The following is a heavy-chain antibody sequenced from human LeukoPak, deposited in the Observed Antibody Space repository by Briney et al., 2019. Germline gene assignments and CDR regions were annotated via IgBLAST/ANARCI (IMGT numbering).Heavy chain of an antibody. CDR1: GFRFSNHW. Sequence: HPGGSLRLSCETSGFRFSNHWMSWVRQAPGKGLEWEANIKEDGSEEYYVESVKGRFTISRDNVKNSLYLQMNSLRAEDTARYYCAREDGSYDSNGYYFDYWGQGTLVTVSS. CDR3: AREDGSYDSNGYYFDY. CDR2: IKEDGSEE. V-gene: IGHV3-7*01. D-gene: IGHD3-22*01. J-gene: IGHJ4*02.